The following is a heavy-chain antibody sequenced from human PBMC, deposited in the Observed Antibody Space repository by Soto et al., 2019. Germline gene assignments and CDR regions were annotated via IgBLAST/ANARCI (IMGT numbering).Heavy chain of an antibody. CDR2: IYWDDDK. Sequence: QITLKESGPTLVKPTQTLTLTCTFSGFSLSTSGVGVGWIRQPPGKALEWLALIYWDDDKRYRPTLKSRPTITKDTSKNQVVRTMTNMDSVDTATYHCAHRRVSGLYNWFDPWGQGTLVTVSS. V-gene: IGHV2-5*02. CDR3: AHRRVSGLYNWFDP. J-gene: IGHJ5*02. CDR1: GFSLSTSGVG. D-gene: IGHD6-19*01.